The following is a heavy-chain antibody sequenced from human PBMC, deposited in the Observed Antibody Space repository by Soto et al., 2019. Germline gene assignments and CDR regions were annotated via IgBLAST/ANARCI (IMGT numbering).Heavy chain of an antibody. J-gene: IGHJ4*02. CDR1: SGSLSGYY. V-gene: IGHV4-34*01. CDR2: ISPSGTT. D-gene: IGHD6-6*01. Sequence: SETLSLTCSLYSGSLSGYYWSWIRQPPGKGLEWIGEISPSGTTNYSPSLKSRVSISVDTSKNQFSLNLTSLTAADTAVYYCARAPKVSGSAQTRPDFWGQGSLVTAPQ. CDR3: ARAPKVSGSAQTRPDF.